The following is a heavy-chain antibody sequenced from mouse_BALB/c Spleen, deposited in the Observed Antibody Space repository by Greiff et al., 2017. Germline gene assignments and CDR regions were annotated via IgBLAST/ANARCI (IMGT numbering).Heavy chain of an antibody. CDR3: TRLRPHLYYYAMDY. V-gene: IGHV6-6*02. CDR2: IRLKSNNYAT. J-gene: IGHJ4*01. Sequence: EVKVEESGGGLVQPGGSMKLSCVASGFTFSNYWMNWVRQSPEKGLEWVAEIRLKSNNYATHYAESVKGRFTISRDDSKSSVYLQMNNLRAEDTGIYYCTRLRPHLYYYAMDYWGQGTSVTVSS. D-gene: IGHD1-2*01. CDR1: GFTFSNYW.